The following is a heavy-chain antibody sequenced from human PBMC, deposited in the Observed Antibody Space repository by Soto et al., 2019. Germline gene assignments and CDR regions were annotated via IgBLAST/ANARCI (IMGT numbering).Heavy chain of an antibody. D-gene: IGHD5-18*01. CDR1: GFNFGAYG. V-gene: IGHV3-30*18. CDR3: AKDRRDGYTTCSRCYGVDV. Sequence: QVQLVESGGGVVQPGTSLRLACEASGFNFGAYGMHWVRQAPGKGLEWVAVISHDGTKTYYSDSVKGRFTISRDNSKNMLFVQMVSLRPDDTVVYSCAKDRRDGYTTCSRCYGVDVWGQGTTVTASS. J-gene: IGHJ6*02. CDR2: ISHDGTKT.